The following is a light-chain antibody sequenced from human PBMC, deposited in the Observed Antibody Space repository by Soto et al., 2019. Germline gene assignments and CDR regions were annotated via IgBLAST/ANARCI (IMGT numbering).Light chain of an antibody. CDR2: GAS. Sequence: EIVLTQSPGTLSLSPGERATLSCRASQRVSSSYLAWYQQKPGQAPRLLIYGASSRATGIPDRFSGSGSGTDFTLTISRLEPEDFAVYYCQQSGSSPQTFGQGTKLEIK. V-gene: IGKV3-20*01. CDR3: QQSGSSPQT. CDR1: QRVSSSY. J-gene: IGKJ2*01.